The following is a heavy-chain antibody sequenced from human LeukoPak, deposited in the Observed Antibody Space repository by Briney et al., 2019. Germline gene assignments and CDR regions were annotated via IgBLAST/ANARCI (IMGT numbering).Heavy chain of an antibody. J-gene: IGHJ6*02. V-gene: IGHV3-30*03. CDR3: AREGIYYGSGSFYYYYYGMDV. Sequence: GRSLRLSCAASGFTLSDYGMHWVRQAPGKGLEWVAVISYDGTKISYADSVKGRFTISRDKSRNTLYLQMNSLRTEDTAVYYCAREGIYYGSGSFYYYYYGMDVWGQGTTVTVSS. CDR2: ISYDGTKI. D-gene: IGHD3-10*01. CDR1: GFTLSDYG.